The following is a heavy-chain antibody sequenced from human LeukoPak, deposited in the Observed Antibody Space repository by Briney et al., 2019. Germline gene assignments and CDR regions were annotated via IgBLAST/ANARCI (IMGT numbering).Heavy chain of an antibody. Sequence: GGSLRLSCAASGLTVSSNYMSWVRQAPGKGLEWVSVIYSGGSTYYADSVKGRFTTSRDNSKNTLYLQMNSLRAEDTAVYYCARYGAQDIVVVPAALADAFDIWGQGTMVTVSS. V-gene: IGHV3-66*02. D-gene: IGHD2-2*01. J-gene: IGHJ3*02. CDR1: GLTVSSNY. CDR3: ARYGAQDIVVVPAALADAFDI. CDR2: IYSGGST.